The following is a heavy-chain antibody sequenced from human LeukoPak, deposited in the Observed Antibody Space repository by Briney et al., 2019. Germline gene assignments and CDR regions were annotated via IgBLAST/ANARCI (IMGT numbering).Heavy chain of an antibody. V-gene: IGHV3-74*01. D-gene: IGHD2-21*02. Sequence: PGGSLRLSCAASGFTFSSYGMHWVRQAPGKGLVWVSAIYTDGTTKRYADSVKGRFTISRDNAKNTLYLQMNSLSVEDTAVYYCASLVVTDDWAFDIWGQGTMVTVSS. CDR1: GFTFSSYG. J-gene: IGHJ3*02. CDR2: IYTDGTTK. CDR3: ASLVVTDDWAFDI.